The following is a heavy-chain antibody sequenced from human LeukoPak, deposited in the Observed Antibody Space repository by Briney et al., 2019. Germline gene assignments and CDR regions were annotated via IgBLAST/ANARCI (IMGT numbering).Heavy chain of an antibody. CDR2: ISSSSSYI. CDR3: ARDVSGPSFSGSYQGDFDY. D-gene: IGHD1-26*01. Sequence: GGSLRLSCAASGFTFSSYSMNWVRQAPGKGLEWVSSISSSSSYIYYADSVKGRFTISRDNAKNSLYLQMNSLRAEDTAVYYCARDVSGPSFSGSYQGDFDYWGQGTLVTVSS. CDR1: GFTFSSYS. V-gene: IGHV3-21*01. J-gene: IGHJ4*02.